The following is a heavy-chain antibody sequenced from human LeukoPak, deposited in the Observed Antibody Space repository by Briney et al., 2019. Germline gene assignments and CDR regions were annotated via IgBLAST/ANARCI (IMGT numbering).Heavy chain of an antibody. CDR2: ISGSGGST. CDR1: GFTFSSYA. J-gene: IGHJ6*03. Sequence: WGSLRLSCAASGFTFSSYAMSWVRQAPGKGLEWVSAISGSGGSTYYADSVKDRFTISRDNSKNTLYLQMNSLRAEDTAVYYCAKFGCSSTSSSRYYYYYYMDVWGKGTTVTVSS. V-gene: IGHV3-23*01. D-gene: IGHD2-2*01. CDR3: AKFGCSSTSSSRYYYYYYMDV.